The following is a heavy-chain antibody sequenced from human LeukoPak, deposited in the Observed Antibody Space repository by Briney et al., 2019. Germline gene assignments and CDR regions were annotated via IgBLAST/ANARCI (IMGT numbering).Heavy chain of an antibody. CDR2: ISAYNDNT. D-gene: IGHD2-21*02. J-gene: IGHJ5*02. V-gene: IGHV1-18*01. Sequence: ASVKVSCKASGYTFTSYGINWVRQAPGQGLEWMGWISAYNDNTNYPQQLQGRVTMTTDTSTSTAYMELRSLRFDDTAVYYCARDPRRDMGPTNWFDPWGQGTLVTVSS. CDR1: GYTFTSYG. CDR3: ARDPRRDMGPTNWFDP.